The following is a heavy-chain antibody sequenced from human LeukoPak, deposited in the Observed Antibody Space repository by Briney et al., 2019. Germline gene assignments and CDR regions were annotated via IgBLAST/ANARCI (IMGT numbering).Heavy chain of an antibody. J-gene: IGHJ4*02. CDR3: ARVTASPARHPFDY. CDR2: IFYSGST. CDR1: GGSISSYY. V-gene: IGHV4-59*01. D-gene: IGHD2-21*02. Sequence: PSETLSLTCTVSGGSISSYYWSWIRQPPGKGLEWIGYIFYSGSTNYNPSLKSRVTISVDTSKNQFSLKLSSVTAADTAVYYCARVTASPARHPFDYWGQGTLVTVSS.